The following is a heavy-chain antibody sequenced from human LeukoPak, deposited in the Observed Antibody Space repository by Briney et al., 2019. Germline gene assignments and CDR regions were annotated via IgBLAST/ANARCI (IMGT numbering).Heavy chain of an antibody. CDR2: IGASGEST. CDR3: AKDIQLST. V-gene: IGHV3-23*01. J-gene: IGHJ3*01. CDR1: GLTFRVAA. D-gene: IGHD5-24*01. Sequence: GGSLRLSCAASGLTFRVAAMTLVRQAPGKGLEWVSLIGASGESTYYADSVKGRFTISRDNSKNTLSLQMNSLRVEDTAMYFCAKDIQLSTWGLGTMVTVSS.